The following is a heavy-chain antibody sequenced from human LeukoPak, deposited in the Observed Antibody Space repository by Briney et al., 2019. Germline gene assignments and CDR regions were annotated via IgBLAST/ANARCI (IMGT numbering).Heavy chain of an antibody. CDR2: ISGSGGST. Sequence: SGGSLRLSCAASGFTFSSYAMSWVRQAPGKGLEWVSAISGSGGSTYYADSVKGRFTISRDNSKNTLYLQMNSLRAEDTAVYYCAKGTLYYGSGSYPRYWGQGTLVTVSS. D-gene: IGHD3-10*01. J-gene: IGHJ4*02. V-gene: IGHV3-23*01. CDR3: AKGTLYYGSGSYPRY. CDR1: GFTFSSYA.